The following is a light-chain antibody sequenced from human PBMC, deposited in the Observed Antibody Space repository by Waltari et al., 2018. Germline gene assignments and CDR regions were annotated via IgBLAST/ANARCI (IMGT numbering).Light chain of an antibody. J-gene: IGKJ1*01. CDR2: GAS. CDR3: QQHVSLPAT. V-gene: IGKV3-20*01. CDR1: QSFSRY. Sequence: EIVLTQSPGTLSLSPGERATLPCRASQSFSRYLAWYQQKPGQPPRLLIYGASTRATGSRDRFSGIVSGTDVSLTISRLDPEDFAVYFCQQHVSLPATFGQGTKVEIK.